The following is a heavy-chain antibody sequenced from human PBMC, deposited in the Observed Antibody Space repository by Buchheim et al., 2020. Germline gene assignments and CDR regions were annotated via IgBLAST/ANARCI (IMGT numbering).Heavy chain of an antibody. CDR1: GFTFSSYA. V-gene: IGHV3-30*04. CDR3: ARDLRTSGYKYYFDY. D-gene: IGHD5-12*01. CDR2: ISYDGSNK. Sequence: QVQLVESGGGVVQPGRSLRLSCAASGFTFSSYAMHWVRQAPGKGLEWVAVISYDGSNKYYADSVKGRFTISRDNSKNTLYLQMNSLRAEDTAVYYCARDLRTSGYKYYFDYWGQGTL. J-gene: IGHJ4*02.